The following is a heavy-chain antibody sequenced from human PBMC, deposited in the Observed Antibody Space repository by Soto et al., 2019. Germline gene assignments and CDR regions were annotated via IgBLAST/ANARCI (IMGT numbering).Heavy chain of an antibody. CDR3: AKDRVESGLGESDY. J-gene: IGHJ4*02. D-gene: IGHD3-16*01. V-gene: IGHV3-30*18. CDR1: GFAFRTSG. Sequence: QVQLVESGGGVIQPGRSLRLSCAASGFAFRTSGMHWVRQAPGKGLQWVAIISYDGSREYYLDSVKGRFTISRDNPKNTRYLQMNSLRAEDTAVYYCAKDRVESGLGESDYWGQGPLVSVSS. CDR2: ISYDGSRE.